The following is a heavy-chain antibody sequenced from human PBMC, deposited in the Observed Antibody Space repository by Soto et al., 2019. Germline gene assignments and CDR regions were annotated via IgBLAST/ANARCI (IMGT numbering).Heavy chain of an antibody. J-gene: IGHJ4*02. CDR2: IYFNGST. CDR1: GSSVNSGSYY. CDR3: ARLPPPIYSSAWYMDY. Sequence: SETLSLTCTVSGSSVNSGSYYWSWIRQPPGRELECIGFIYFNGSTNYNPSLKSRVTISVDTSKNQFSLKLTSVTTADTAVYYCARLPPPIYSSAWYMDYWGQGTLVTVS. V-gene: IGHV4-61*01. D-gene: IGHD6-13*01.